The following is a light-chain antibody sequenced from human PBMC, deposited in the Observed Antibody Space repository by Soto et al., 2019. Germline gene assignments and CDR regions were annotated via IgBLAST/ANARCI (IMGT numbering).Light chain of an antibody. CDR2: LGS. Sequence: DIVMTQSPLSLPVPPGEPASISCRPSQSLLHSNGYNYLDWYLQKPVQSPQLXXYLGSNRASGVPVRFSGSGSGTDFTLNISSVEAEGVGLYDCMQGVQMPPITFGQGTRLEI. J-gene: IGKJ5*01. CDR1: QSLLHSNGYNY. V-gene: IGKV2-28*01. CDR3: MQGVQMPPIT.